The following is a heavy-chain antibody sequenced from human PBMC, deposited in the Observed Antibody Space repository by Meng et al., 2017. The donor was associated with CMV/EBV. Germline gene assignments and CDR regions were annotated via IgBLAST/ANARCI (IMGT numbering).Heavy chain of an antibody. CDR2: INWNGGST. D-gene: IGHD6-13*01. J-gene: IGHJ4*02. CDR3: ARDPRDGSSWYWVDY. V-gene: IGHV3-20*04. CDR1: GFTFSSYS. Sequence: GESLKISCAASGFTFSSYSMNWVRQAPGKGLEWVSGINWNGGSTGYADSVKGRFTISRDNAKNSLYLQMNSLRAEDTALYYCARDPRDGSSWYWVDYWGQGTLVTVSS.